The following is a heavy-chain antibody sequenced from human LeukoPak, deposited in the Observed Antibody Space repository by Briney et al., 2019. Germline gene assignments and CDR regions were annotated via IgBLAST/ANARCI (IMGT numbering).Heavy chain of an antibody. Sequence: ASVKVCCKASGYTFTGYYMHWVRQAPGQGLEWMGRINPNNGATNYAQKLQGRVTITGDTSISTAYMELSSLRSDDTAVYYCTRESGSYHGNDYWGQGTLVTVSS. CDR2: INPNNGAT. D-gene: IGHD1-26*01. CDR1: GYTFTGYY. CDR3: TRESGSYHGNDY. V-gene: IGHV1-2*06. J-gene: IGHJ4*02.